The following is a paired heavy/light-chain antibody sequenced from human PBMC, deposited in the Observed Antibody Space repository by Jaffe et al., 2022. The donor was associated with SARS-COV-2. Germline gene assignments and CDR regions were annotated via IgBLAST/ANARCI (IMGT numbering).Heavy chain of an antibody. D-gene: IGHD2-15*01. V-gene: IGHV3-30*18. CDR3: AKPSTVVYCSGGSCEPYYFDY. CDR1: GFTFSSYG. Sequence: QVQLVESGGGVVQPGRSLRLSCAASGFTFSSYGMHWVRQAPGKGLEWVAVISYDGSNKYYADSVKGRFTISRDNSKNTLYLQMNSLRAEDTAVYYCAKPSTVVYCSGGSCEPYYFDYWGQGTLVTVSS. J-gene: IGHJ4*02. CDR2: ISYDGSNK.
Light chain of an antibody. CDR1: NIGSKS. Sequence: SYVLTQPPSVSVAPGQTARITCGGNNIGSKSVHWYQQKPGQAPVLVVYDDSDRPSGIPERFSGSNSGNTATLTISRVEAGDEADYYCQVWDSSRAVFGGGTKLTVL. V-gene: IGLV3-21*02. CDR3: QVWDSSRAV. J-gene: IGLJ3*02. CDR2: DDS.